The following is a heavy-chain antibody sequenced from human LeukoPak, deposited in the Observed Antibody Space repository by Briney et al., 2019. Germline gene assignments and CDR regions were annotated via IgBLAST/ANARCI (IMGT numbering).Heavy chain of an antibody. D-gene: IGHD3-10*01. Sequence: PGGSLRLSCAASGFTFKTYTMHWVRQAPGMGLEWVSSSSSSSSYIFYEDSMKGRFTISRDNSKNTLYLQMNSLRAEDTAVYYCARALDDGARFDYWGQGTLVTVSS. CDR2: SSSSSSYI. V-gene: IGHV3-21*01. CDR1: GFTFKTYT. J-gene: IGHJ4*02. CDR3: ARALDDGARFDY.